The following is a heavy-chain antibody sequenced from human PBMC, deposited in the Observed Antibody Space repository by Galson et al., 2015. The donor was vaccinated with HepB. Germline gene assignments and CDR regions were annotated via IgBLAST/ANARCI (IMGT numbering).Heavy chain of an antibody. CDR2: IKPNSGDT. J-gene: IGHJ4*02. CDR3: ARQAVREGPFDY. V-gene: IGHV1-2*07. Sequence: SVTVSCKASGSTFTGYYIQWVRQAPGQGLEWMGWIKPNSGDTNYAHEFQGRVTMTRDTSISTAYMELTRLRSDDTAVYYCARQAVREGPFDYWGQGTLVTVSS. D-gene: IGHD1-26*01. CDR1: GSTFTGYY.